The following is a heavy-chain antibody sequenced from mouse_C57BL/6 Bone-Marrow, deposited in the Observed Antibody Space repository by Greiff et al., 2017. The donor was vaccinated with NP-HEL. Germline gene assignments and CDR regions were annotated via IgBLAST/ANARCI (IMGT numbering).Heavy chain of an antibody. CDR1: GYTFTNYW. CDR3: ARSDGYYYFDV. V-gene: IGHV1-63*01. CDR2: IYPGGGYT. J-gene: IGHJ1*03. D-gene: IGHD2-3*01. Sequence: VQLQESGAELVRPGTSVKMSCKASGYTFTNYWIGWAKQRPGHGLEWIGAIYPGGGYTNYNEKFKGKATLTADKSSSTAYMQFSSLTSEDSAIYYCARSDGYYYFDVWGTGTTVTVSS.